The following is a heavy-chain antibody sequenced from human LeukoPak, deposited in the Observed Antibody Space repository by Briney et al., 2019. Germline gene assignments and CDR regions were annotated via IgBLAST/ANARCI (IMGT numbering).Heavy chain of an antibody. CDR3: ARDQGYFHGSGSYYDS. V-gene: IGHV3-33*01. CDR2: IWYDGSNK. J-gene: IGHJ4*02. Sequence: PGGSLRLSCVASGFTFSRYGMHWVRQAPGKGLQWVAVIWYDGSNKYYADSVKGRFTISKDISKSTLYLEMNSLRSKDTAVYHCARDQGYFHGSGSYYDSWGQGTLVTVSS. CDR1: GFTFSRYG. D-gene: IGHD3-10*01.